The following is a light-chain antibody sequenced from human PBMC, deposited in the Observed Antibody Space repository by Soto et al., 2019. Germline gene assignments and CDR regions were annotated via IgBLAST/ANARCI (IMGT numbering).Light chain of an antibody. J-gene: IGKJ4*01. CDR3: QQYGDSPLT. CDR1: QSVDRY. V-gene: IGKV3-20*01. Sequence: EIVLTQSPVSLSLSTGERVTLSCRASQSVDRYLAWYQQKPGQAPRLLIYGVSSRATGIPDRFSGSGAGTDFTLTISRLEPEDFAVYYCQQYGDSPLTFGGGTKVDIK. CDR2: GVS.